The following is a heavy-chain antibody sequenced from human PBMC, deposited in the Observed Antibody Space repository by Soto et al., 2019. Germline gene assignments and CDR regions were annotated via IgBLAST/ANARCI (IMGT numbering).Heavy chain of an antibody. CDR1: GGTFSSYA. CDR3: ARAHYGDVLGGMDV. V-gene: IGHV1-69*12. D-gene: IGHD4-17*01. CDR2: IIPIFGTA. J-gene: IGHJ6*02. Sequence: QVQLVQSGAEVKKPGSSVKVSCKASGGTFSSYAISWVRQAPGQGLEWMGGIIPIFGTANYAQKFQGRVTXXAXEXXSTAYMELSSLRSEDTAVYYCARAHYGDVLGGMDVWGQGTTVTVSS.